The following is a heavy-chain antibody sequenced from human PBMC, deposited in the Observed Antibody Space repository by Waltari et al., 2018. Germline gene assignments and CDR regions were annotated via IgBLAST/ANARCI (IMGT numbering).Heavy chain of an antibody. D-gene: IGHD4-4*01. Sequence: EVQLVVSGGGLAQPGGSLTLPLSASGFMFSNYEMNWVRQAPGKGLEWVAYISSSDYTIWYADSVKGRFTISRDNGKNSLYLQMNILRTEDTAVYYCGREDYNYVDSWGQGTMVTVSS. CDR2: ISSSDYTI. CDR3: GREDYNYVDS. J-gene: IGHJ5*01. CDR1: GFMFSNYE. V-gene: IGHV3-48*03.